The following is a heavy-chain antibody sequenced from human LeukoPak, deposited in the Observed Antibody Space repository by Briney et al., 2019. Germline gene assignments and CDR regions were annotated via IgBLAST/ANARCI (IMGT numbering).Heavy chain of an antibody. Sequence: SVKVSCKASGGTFSSYAISWVRQAPGQGLEWMGGIIPVFGTANYAQKFQGRVTITADKSTSTAYMELSSLRSEDTAVYYCARGVRDILSGYYTDYYFYYMDVWGKGTTVTVSS. CDR2: IIPVFGTA. J-gene: IGHJ6*03. D-gene: IGHD3-3*01. V-gene: IGHV1-69*06. CDR1: GGTFSSYA. CDR3: ARGVRDILSGYYTDYYFYYMDV.